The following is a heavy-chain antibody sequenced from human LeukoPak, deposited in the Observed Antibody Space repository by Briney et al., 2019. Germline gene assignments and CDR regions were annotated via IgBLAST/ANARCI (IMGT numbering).Heavy chain of an antibody. CDR1: GGSISSYY. Sequence: SETLSLTCTVSGGSISSYYWSWIRQPPGKGLEWIGYIYNSGSTNYNPSLKSRVTISVDTSKNQFSLKLSSVTAADTAVYYCARHRGIAASFDYWGQGTLVTVSS. V-gene: IGHV4-59*08. J-gene: IGHJ4*02. CDR3: ARHRGIAASFDY. CDR2: IYNSGST. D-gene: IGHD6-13*01.